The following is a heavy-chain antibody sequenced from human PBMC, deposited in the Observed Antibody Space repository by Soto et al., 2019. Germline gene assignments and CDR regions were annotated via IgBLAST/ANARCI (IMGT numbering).Heavy chain of an antibody. J-gene: IGHJ4*02. V-gene: IGHV3-23*01. CDR3: GKGPAVARYYFDP. D-gene: IGHD6-19*01. CDR1: GFTFSSYV. Sequence: PGGSLRLSCAASGFTFSSYVMSWVRQAPGKGLKWVSTLSGSGGSTYYADSVKGRFTISRDNSKNTLYLQMNSLRAEDTAVYYWGKGPAVARYYFDPGGQETRVTVPS. CDR2: LSGSGGST.